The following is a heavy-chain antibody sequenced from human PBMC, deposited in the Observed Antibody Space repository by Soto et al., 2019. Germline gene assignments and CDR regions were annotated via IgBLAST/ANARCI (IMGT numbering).Heavy chain of an antibody. CDR3: AREEGRDACDL. Sequence: QVQLVESGGGVVQPGRSLRLSCAASGFTFSSYAMHWVRQAPGKGLEWVAVISYDGSNKYYADSVKGRFTISRDNSKKTLYLQMNSLRAEDTAVYYCAREEGRDACDLWGQGTMVTVSS. V-gene: IGHV3-30-3*01. J-gene: IGHJ3*01. CDR1: GFTFSSYA. CDR2: ISYDGSNK.